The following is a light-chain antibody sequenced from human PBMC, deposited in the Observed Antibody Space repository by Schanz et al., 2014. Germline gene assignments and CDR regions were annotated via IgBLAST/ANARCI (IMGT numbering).Light chain of an antibody. Sequence: QSALTQPASVSGSPGQSITISCTGTSSDVGSNNIVSWYQQHPGKAPKLMIYDVTNRPAGVSNRFSGSKSGNTASLIISGLQAEDEADYYCSSYASITTLVVFGTGTKLTVL. V-gene: IGLV2-14*02. J-gene: IGLJ1*01. CDR2: DVT. CDR3: SSYASITTLVV. CDR1: SSDVGSNNI.